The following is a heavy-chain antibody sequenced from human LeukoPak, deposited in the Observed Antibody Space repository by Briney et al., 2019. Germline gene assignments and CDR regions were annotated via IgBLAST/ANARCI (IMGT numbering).Heavy chain of an antibody. J-gene: IGHJ6*04. D-gene: IGHD6-19*01. CDR3: ARGADIAVAGPGGMDV. CDR2: ISAYNGNT. Sequence: ASVKVSCKASGYTFTSYGISWVRQAPGQGLEWMGWISAYNGNTNYAQKLQGRVTMTTDTSTSTAYMELRSLRSDDTAVYYCARGADIAVAGPGGMDVWGKGTTVTASS. CDR1: GYTFTSYG. V-gene: IGHV1-18*04.